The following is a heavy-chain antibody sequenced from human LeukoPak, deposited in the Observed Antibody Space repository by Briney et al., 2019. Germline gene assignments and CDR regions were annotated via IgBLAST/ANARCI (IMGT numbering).Heavy chain of an antibody. CDR3: ARDWGAVAGTGDAFDI. CDR1: GGTFSSYA. V-gene: IGHV1-69*01. J-gene: IGHJ3*02. CDR2: IIPIFGTA. Sequence: GSSVKVSCKASGGTFSSYAISWVRQAPGQGLEWMGGIIPIFGTANYAQKFQGRVTITADESTSTAYMELSSLGSEDTAVYYCARDWGAVAGTGDAFDIWGQGTMVTVSS. D-gene: IGHD6-19*01.